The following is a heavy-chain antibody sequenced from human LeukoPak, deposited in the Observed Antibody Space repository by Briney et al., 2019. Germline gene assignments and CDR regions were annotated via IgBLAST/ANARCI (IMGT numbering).Heavy chain of an antibody. CDR2: INHSGST. V-gene: IGHV4-34*01. D-gene: IGHD6-13*01. J-gene: IGHJ4*02. Sequence: PSETLSLTCAAYGGSFSGYYWSWIRQPPGKGLEWIGEINHSGSTNYNPSLKSRVTISVDTSKNQFSLKLSSVTAADTAVYYCARVGFSSSSDYWGQGTLVTVSS. CDR1: GGSFSGYY. CDR3: ARVGFSSSSDY.